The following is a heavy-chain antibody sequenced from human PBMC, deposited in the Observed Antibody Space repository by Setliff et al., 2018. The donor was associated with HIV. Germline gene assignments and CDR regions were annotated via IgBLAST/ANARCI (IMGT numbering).Heavy chain of an antibody. CDR3: ARDGYTNGYGYYYFYMDV. CDR1: GDSVSGYY. D-gene: IGHD5-18*01. J-gene: IGHJ6*03. Sequence: SETLSLTCTVSGDSVSGYYWSWIRQSPGKGLEWIGFIYETGSTYYNPSLKSRVSISIDTSKNQFSLKLSSVTAADTAVYFCARDGYTNGYGYYYFYMDVWGKGTTVTVSS. CDR2: IYETGST. V-gene: IGHV4-59*02.